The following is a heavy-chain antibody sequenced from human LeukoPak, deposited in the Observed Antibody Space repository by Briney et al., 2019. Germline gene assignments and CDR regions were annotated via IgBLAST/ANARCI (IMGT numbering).Heavy chain of an antibody. CDR1: GYSVSSNSAA. V-gene: IGHV6-1*01. CDR2: TFYRSKWYY. D-gene: IGHD2-21*01. Sequence: SQTLSLTCAVSGYSVSSNSAAWHWIRQSPSRGLEWLGRTFYRSKWYYDYAVSVKSRIIINPDTSKNQFSLLLNSVTPEDTAVYYCATDSYGRLDYWGQGTQVTVSS. J-gene: IGHJ4*02. CDR3: ATDSYGRLDY.